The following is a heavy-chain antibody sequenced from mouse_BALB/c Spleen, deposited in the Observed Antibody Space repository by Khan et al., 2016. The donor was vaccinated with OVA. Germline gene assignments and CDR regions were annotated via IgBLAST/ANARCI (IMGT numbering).Heavy chain of an antibody. Sequence: QIQLVQSGPELKKPGETVKISCKASGYTFTNYGMNWVKQAPGKGLKWMGWINTYTGEPTYADDFQGRFAFSLETSASTAYLQINNLKNEDTATYFGASGGYWYFDVWGAGTTVTVSS. J-gene: IGHJ1*01. CDR2: INTYTGEP. V-gene: IGHV9-3-1*01. D-gene: IGHD1-1*02. CDR3: ASGGYWYFDV. CDR1: GYTFTNYG.